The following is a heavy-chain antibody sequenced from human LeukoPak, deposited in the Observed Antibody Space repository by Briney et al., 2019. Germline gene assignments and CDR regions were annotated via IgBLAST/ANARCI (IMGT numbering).Heavy chain of an antibody. V-gene: IGHV3-21*01. J-gene: IGHJ4*02. CDR1: GFTFSSYS. Sequence: PGGSLRLSCAASGFTFSSYSMNWVRHAPGKGLEWVSSISSSSSYIYYSNSVKGRFTISRANAKTSLSLQMNSLRAEDTAVYYCANFAGPYNWKGWGQGTLVTVSS. CDR2: ISSSSSYI. CDR3: ANFAGPYNWKG. D-gene: IGHD1-20*01.